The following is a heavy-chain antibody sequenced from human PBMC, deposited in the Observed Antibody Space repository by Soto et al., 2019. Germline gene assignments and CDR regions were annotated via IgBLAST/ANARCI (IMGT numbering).Heavy chain of an antibody. CDR3: AKDSAVVRGEFDY. V-gene: IGHV3-9*01. D-gene: IGHD3-10*01. CDR2: ISWNSGSI. Sequence: GGSLRLSCAASGFTFDDYAMHWVRQAPGKGLEWVSGISWNSGSIGYADSVKGRFTISRDNAKNSLYLQMNSLRAEDTALYYCAKDSAVVRGEFDYWGQGTLVTVSS. CDR1: GFTFDDYA. J-gene: IGHJ4*02.